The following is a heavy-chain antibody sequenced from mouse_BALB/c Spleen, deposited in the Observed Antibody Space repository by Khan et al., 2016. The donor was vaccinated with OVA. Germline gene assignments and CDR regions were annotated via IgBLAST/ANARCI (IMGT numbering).Heavy chain of an antibody. V-gene: IGHV1-18*01. CDR2: IIPNNGGT. CDR3: ARGAYYRYDGYFDV. Sequence: EVQLQQSGPELVKPGASVKISCKTSGYTFTEYTMHWVKQSHGKSLEWIGGIIPNNGGTNYNQKFKVKATLTVDRSSSTAYMELRSLTSEDSAVYSCARGAYYRYDGYFDVWGAGTTVTVSS. CDR1: GYTFTEYT. D-gene: IGHD2-14*01. J-gene: IGHJ1*01.